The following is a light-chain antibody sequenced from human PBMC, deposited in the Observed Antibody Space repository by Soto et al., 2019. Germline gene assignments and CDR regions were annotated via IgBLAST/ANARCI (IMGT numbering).Light chain of an antibody. CDR3: QQHNQWPIT. V-gene: IGKV3D-20*02. CDR2: GAS. CDR1: QSVSSSY. J-gene: IGKJ5*01. Sequence: EIVSTQSPGTLSLSPGERVTLYCRASQSVSSSYLAWYQRKPGQAPRLLIYGASSRATGIPDRFSGSGAGTEFTLTINSLQSEDSAVYYCQQHNQWPITFGQGTRLEIK.